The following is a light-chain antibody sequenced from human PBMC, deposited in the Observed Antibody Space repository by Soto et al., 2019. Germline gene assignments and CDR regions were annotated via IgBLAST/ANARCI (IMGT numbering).Light chain of an antibody. CDR1: SSDVGAYDY. Sequence: QSAPTHPPSASWSPGQSVTIACTGTSSDVGAYDYVSWYQQHPGKAPKLMIYEINKRPSGVPDRFSGSKSGNTASLTVSGLQAQDEADYYSSSFADSNNFPYVFGTGTKV. J-gene: IGLJ1*01. V-gene: IGLV2-8*01. CDR2: EIN. CDR3: SSFADSNNFPYV.